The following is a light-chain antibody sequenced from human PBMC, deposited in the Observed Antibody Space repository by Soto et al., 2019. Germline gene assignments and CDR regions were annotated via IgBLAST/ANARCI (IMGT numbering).Light chain of an antibody. Sequence: EIVMTQSPATLSLSPGERATLSCRASQSVSNNLAWYQQKPGQAPRLLIYHASTGATGIPARFSGSGSGTELTLTISSLQSEDFAVYYCQQYNESPLTFGRGTKVEIK. J-gene: IGKJ4*01. CDR3: QQYNESPLT. CDR2: HAS. V-gene: IGKV3-15*01. CDR1: QSVSNN.